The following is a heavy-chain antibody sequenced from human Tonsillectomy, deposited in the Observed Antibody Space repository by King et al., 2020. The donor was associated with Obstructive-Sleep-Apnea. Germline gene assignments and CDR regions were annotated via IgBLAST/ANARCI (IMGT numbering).Heavy chain of an antibody. J-gene: IGHJ4*02. D-gene: IGHD1-26*01. CDR1: GGSISGYY. Sequence: VQLQESGPGLVKPSETLSLTCTVSGGSISGYYWSWIRQPPGKGLEWIGYIYYSGSTNYNPSLKSRGTISVDTSKNQFSLKLSSATAADTAVYYCARHVAGATFGTFDFWGQGTLVTVSS. CDR2: IYYSGST. V-gene: IGHV4-59*08. CDR3: ARHVAGATFGTFDF.